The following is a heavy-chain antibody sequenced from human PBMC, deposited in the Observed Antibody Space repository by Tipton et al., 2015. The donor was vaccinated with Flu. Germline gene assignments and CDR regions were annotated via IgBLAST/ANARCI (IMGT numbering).Heavy chain of an antibody. CDR3: ARDPSLGMPDYFDS. V-gene: IGHV4-61*09. CDR2: IYNSQYT. Sequence: TLSLTCTVSGGSISSNSYSWSWIRQPAGKGLEWIGYIYNSQYTKYNPSLKSRVTISADASKKQFSLQLTSVTAADTAVYYCARDPSLGMPDYFDSWGQGILVTASS. D-gene: IGHD2-2*01. CDR1: GGSISSNSYS. J-gene: IGHJ4*02.